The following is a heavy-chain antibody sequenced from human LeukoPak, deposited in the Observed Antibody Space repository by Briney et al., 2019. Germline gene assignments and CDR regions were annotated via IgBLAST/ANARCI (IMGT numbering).Heavy chain of an antibody. J-gene: IGHJ3*02. V-gene: IGHV4-38-2*02. CDR3: ARDGGTGLLWFGELLSHDAFDI. CDR2: IYHSGST. Sequence: SETLSLTCTVSGYSISSGYYWGWIRQPPGKGLEWIGSIYHSGSTYYNPSLKSRVTISVNTSKNQFSLKLSSVTAADTAVYYCARDGGTGLLWFGELLSHDAFDIWGQGTMVTVSS. CDR1: GYSISSGYY. D-gene: IGHD3-10*01.